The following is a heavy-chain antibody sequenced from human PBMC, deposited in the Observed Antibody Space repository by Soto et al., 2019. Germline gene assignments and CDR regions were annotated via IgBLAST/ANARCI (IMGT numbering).Heavy chain of an antibody. D-gene: IGHD3-10*01. V-gene: IGHV1-69*01. CDR3: ANERVGEMATVGYFDF. Sequence: QVQLVQSGAEVKRPGSSVKVSCKISGGTFSNGAFSWVRQAPGQGLEWMGGIIPLFGTPSYAQKFQGRVTGTADAASSTVYMELSSLTSEDTAIYYCANERVGEMATVGYFDFWGQGTLVSVSS. J-gene: IGHJ4*02. CDR1: GGTFSNGA. CDR2: IIPLFGTP.